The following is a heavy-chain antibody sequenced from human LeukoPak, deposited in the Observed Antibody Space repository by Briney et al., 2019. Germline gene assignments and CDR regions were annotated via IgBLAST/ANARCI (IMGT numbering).Heavy chain of an antibody. CDR2: ISSDSSYI. Sequence: GGSLRLSCAASGFTFSSYSMKWVRQAPGKGLEWVSSISSDSSYIYYADSVKGRFTISRDNAKSSLYLQMISLRAEDTAVYYCARAENGYSSSWSYNYYYYMDVWGKGTTVTVSS. D-gene: IGHD6-13*01. V-gene: IGHV3-21*01. CDR1: GFTFSSYS. CDR3: ARAENGYSSSWSYNYYYYMDV. J-gene: IGHJ6*03.